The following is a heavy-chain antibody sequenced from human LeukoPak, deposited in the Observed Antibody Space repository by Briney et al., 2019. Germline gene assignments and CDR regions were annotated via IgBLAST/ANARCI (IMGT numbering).Heavy chain of an antibody. CDR3: GRSRGLNDN. Sequence: RRGRSHSLLCAPAGFSFSNGEMNSARQGAGGWLERVGDIRSSGSTIYYTDSVKGHFTISRDNAKNTLYLQKNTLRDEDTAVYYCGRSRGLNDNWGQGTMVTVSS. V-gene: IGHV3-48*03. CDR1: GFSFSNGE. J-gene: IGHJ3*01. CDR2: IRSSGSTI.